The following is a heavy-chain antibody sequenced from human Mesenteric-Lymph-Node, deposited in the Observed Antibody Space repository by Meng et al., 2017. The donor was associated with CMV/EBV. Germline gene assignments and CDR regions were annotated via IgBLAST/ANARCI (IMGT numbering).Heavy chain of an antibody. CDR1: GFTFDDYA. CDR3: AKDVEFHYDSSGLFDY. D-gene: IGHD3-22*01. Sequence: LSLTCAASGFTFDDYAMHWVRQAPGKGLEWVSGISWNSGSIGYADSVKGRFTISRDNAKNSLYLQMNSLRAEDTALYYCAKDVEFHYDSSGLFDYWGQGTLVTVSS. CDR2: ISWNSGSI. J-gene: IGHJ4*02. V-gene: IGHV3-9*01.